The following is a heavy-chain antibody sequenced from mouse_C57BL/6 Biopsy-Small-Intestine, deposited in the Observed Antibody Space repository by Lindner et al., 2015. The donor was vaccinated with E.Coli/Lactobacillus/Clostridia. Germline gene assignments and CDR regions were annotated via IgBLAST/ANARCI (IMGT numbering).Heavy chain of an antibody. CDR3: ARAARATYWFAY. CDR1: GFNIKDDY. J-gene: IGHJ3*01. Sequence: VQLQESGAELVRPGASVKLSCTASGFNIKDDYMHWVKQRPEQGLEWIGRINPANGNTKYAPKFQDKATITADTSSNTAYLQLSSLTSEDTAVYYCARAARATYWFAYWGQGTLVTVSA. V-gene: IGHV14-3*01. CDR2: INPANGNT. D-gene: IGHD3-1*01.